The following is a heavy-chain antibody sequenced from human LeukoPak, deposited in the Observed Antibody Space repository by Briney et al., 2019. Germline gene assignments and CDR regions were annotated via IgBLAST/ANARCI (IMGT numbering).Heavy chain of an antibody. Sequence: GGSLRLCCAASGFTVSTYWMSWVRQAPGKGLEWVASLKEDGSRQYYVDSVKGRFTISRDNAKNSLYLQMSSLRVEDTAVYYCARDLSSRDAYWGQGTLVTVSS. V-gene: IGHV3-7*03. J-gene: IGHJ4*02. CDR1: GFTVSTYW. CDR3: ARDLSSRDAY. CDR2: LKEDGSRQ. D-gene: IGHD6-13*01.